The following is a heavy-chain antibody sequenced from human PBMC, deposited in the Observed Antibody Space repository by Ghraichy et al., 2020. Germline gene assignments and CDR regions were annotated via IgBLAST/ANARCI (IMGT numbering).Heavy chain of an antibody. CDR3: ARDPTVTTPSYFHY. Sequence: GGSLRLSCAASGFTVSGSYISWVRQAPGKGLEWVSIIYSDGTTFYADSVKGRFTVSRDNSNNTLYLQMNSLRAEDTAVYYCARDPTVTTPSYFHYWGQGTLVTVSS. CDR2: IYSDGTT. J-gene: IGHJ4*02. CDR1: GFTVSGSY. V-gene: IGHV3-66*01. D-gene: IGHD4-17*01.